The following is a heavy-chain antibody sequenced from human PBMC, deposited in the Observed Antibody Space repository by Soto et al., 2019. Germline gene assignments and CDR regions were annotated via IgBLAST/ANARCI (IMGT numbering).Heavy chain of an antibody. V-gene: IGHV4-4*02. Sequence: QVQLQESGPGLVKPSGTLSLTCAVSGGSISSSNWWSWVRQPPGKGLEWIGEIYHSGSTNYNPSLTRRVTISVDKSKNPFSLTLSSVTAADTAVYYCARAAMGGSSWPFDSWGQGTLVTVSS. D-gene: IGHD6-13*01. CDR3: ARAAMGGSSWPFDS. CDR1: GGSISSSNW. CDR2: IYHSGST. J-gene: IGHJ4*02.